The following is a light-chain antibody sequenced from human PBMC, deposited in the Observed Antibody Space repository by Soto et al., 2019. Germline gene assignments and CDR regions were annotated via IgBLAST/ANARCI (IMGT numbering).Light chain of an antibody. CDR1: QSVSSN. CDR2: GAS. V-gene: IGKV3-11*01. J-gene: IGKJ5*01. CDR3: QQRSNWPPIT. Sequence: EIVITQSPATLSVSPGEGVTLSCRASQSVSSNLAWYQQRPGQAPRLLIYGASTRATGIPARFSGSGSGTDFTLTISSLEPEDFAVYYCQQRSNWPPITFGQGTRLAI.